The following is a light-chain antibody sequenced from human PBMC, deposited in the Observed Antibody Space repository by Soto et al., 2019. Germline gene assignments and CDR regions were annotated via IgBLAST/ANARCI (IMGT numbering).Light chain of an antibody. V-gene: IGKV4-1*01. J-gene: IGKJ4*01. CDR1: LSLLYRPADENN. CDR2: WAY. Sequence: PYTLNVYPGERAPIKCKASLSLLYRPADENNLAWYQHKPGQPPKLLIYWAYIRGSGVPDRFSGSGSGTDFTLTISSLQAEDVAVYYCLPSYTTPHSFGGGTKVDIK. CDR3: LPSYTTPHS.